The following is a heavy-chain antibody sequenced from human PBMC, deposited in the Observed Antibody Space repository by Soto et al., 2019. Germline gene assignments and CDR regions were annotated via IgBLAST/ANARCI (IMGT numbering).Heavy chain of an antibody. J-gene: IGHJ6*02. Sequence: PSQTLSLTCAISGDSVSSNSAAWNWIRQSPSRGLEWLGRTYYRSKWYNDYAVSVKSRITINPDTSKNQFSLQLNSVTPEDTAVYYCARGSSRVGGLYYYYGMDVWGQGTTVTVSS. CDR3: ARGSSRVGGLYYYYGMDV. CDR1: GDSVSSNSAA. V-gene: IGHV6-1*01. D-gene: IGHD1-26*01. CDR2: TYYRSKWYN.